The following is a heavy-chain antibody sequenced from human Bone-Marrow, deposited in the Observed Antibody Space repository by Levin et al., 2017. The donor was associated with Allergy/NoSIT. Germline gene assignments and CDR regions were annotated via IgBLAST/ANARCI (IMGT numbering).Heavy chain of an antibody. D-gene: IGHD3-22*01. Sequence: QAGESLKISCAASGFTFSSYAMSWVRQAPGKGLEWVSAISGSGGSTYYADSVKGRFTISRDNSKNTLYLQMNSLRAEDTAVYYCAKDGRYYYDSSAPGALDAFDSWGQGTMVTVSS. V-gene: IGHV3-23*01. CDR2: ISGSGGST. CDR3: AKDGRYYYDSSAPGALDAFDS. CDR1: GFTFSSYA. J-gene: IGHJ3*02.